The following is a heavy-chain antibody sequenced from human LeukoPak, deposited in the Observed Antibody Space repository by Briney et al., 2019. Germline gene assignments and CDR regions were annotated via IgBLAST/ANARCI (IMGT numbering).Heavy chain of an antibody. CDR2: IDRIPSIL. CDR3: ARSAVSGSDSYSDS. D-gene: IGHD5-12*01. CDR1: GFAFNIYQ. Sequence: GGSLRLSCEASGFAFNIYQMNWVRQAPGKGLEWVSSIDRIPSILYYADSVRGRFTISRDNAAMYLQMNSLRPDDTAVYYCARSAVSGSDSYSDSWGQGTLVTVSS. V-gene: IGHV3-48*03. J-gene: IGHJ4*02.